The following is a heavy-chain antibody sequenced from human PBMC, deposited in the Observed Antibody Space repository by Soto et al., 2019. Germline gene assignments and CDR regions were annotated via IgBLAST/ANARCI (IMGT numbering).Heavy chain of an antibody. CDR1: GGSISSGGYY. Sequence: QVQLQESGPGLVKHSQTLSLTCTVSGGSISSGGYYWSWIRQHPEKGLEWSGYISSSGSTDYNPSLQSRVTISVDTSKNQSSLRLTSVTAADTAVYYCARVPQLAYGSGSLDLDYFAYWGQGTRVTVSS. V-gene: IGHV4-31*03. J-gene: IGHJ4*02. CDR2: ISSSGST. CDR3: ARVPQLAYGSGSLDLDYFAY. D-gene: IGHD3-10*01.